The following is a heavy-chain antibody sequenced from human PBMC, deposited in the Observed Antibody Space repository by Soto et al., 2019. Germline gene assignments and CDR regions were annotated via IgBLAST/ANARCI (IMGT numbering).Heavy chain of an antibody. Sequence: PGGALRLSCAASGFNFSSYSMNWVRQAPGKGLESVSFIGSSSRNIYYAEPVKGRFTISRENAKNSLYLLMNSLTAEDTAVYYCAGGILRYFDWLDYWGQGTLVTVSS. CDR3: AGGILRYFDWLDY. CDR1: GFNFSSYS. D-gene: IGHD3-9*01. V-gene: IGHV3-21*01. CDR2: IGSSSRNI. J-gene: IGHJ4*02.